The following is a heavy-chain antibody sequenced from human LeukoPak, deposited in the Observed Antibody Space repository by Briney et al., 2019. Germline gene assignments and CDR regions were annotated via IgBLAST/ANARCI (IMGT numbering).Heavy chain of an antibody. CDR1: GGSFSGYY. CDR2: INHSGST. D-gene: IGHD1-26*01. Sequence: SETLSLTCAVYGGSFSGYYWSWIRQPPGKGLEWIGEINHSGSTNYNPSLKSRVTISVDTSKNQFSLKLSSVTAADTAVYYCARVLGSGGYLFDYWGQGTLVTVSS. CDR3: ARVLGSGGYLFDY. V-gene: IGHV4-34*01. J-gene: IGHJ4*02.